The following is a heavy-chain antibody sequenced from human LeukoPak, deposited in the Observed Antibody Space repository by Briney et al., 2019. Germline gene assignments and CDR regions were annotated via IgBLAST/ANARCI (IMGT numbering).Heavy chain of an antibody. CDR2: IYYSGST. V-gene: IGHV4-39*01. CDR3: VRVPVVIAAFDWFDP. D-gene: IGHD6-6*01. Sequence: SETLSLTCIVSGGSISSSSYYWAWIRQPPGKGLEWIGSIYYSGSTYYNPSLKSRVIISVDTSKNQFSLKLNSVTAADTAVYYCVRVPVVIAAFDWFDPWGQGTLVTVFS. CDR1: GGSISSSSYY. J-gene: IGHJ5*02.